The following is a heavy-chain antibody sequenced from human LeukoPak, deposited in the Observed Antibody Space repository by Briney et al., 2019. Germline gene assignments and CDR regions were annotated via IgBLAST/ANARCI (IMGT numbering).Heavy chain of an antibody. Sequence: PGRSLRLSCAASGFTFSSYWMSWVRQAPGKGLELVANIKQDGSEKYYVDSVNGRFTISRDNAKNSLYLQMNSLRAEDTAVYYCARNQRRLDYWGQGALVTVSS. J-gene: IGHJ4*02. CDR3: ARNQRRLDY. CDR1: GFTFSSYW. D-gene: IGHD1-14*01. CDR2: IKQDGSEK. V-gene: IGHV3-7*01.